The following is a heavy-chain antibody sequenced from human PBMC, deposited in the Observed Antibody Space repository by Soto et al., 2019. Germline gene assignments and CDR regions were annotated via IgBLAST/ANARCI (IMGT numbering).Heavy chain of an antibody. V-gene: IGHV1-18*01. D-gene: IGHD3-16*02. CDR2: ISPYTGNT. CDR3: VMVDNFVTPTPQDV. Sequence: QVQLVQSGDEVKKPGASVKVSCKASGYIFVNYGIAWVRQAPGQGLEWMGWISPYTGNTHSATKVQGRLTMTTDTSTSTGHMDPGSLTSDDTAVYYCVMVDNFVTPTPQDVWGQGTTVTVSS. CDR1: GYIFVNYG. J-gene: IGHJ6*02.